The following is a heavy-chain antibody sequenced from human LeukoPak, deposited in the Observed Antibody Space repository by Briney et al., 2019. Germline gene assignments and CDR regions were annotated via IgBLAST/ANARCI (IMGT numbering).Heavy chain of an antibody. CDR3: AKAMTSVVTPGAS. J-gene: IGHJ5*02. D-gene: IGHD4-23*01. CDR1: GFTFSSYW. Sequence: GGSLRLSCAASGFTFSSYWMSWVRQAPGKGLEWVANIKQDGSEKYYVDSVKGRFTISRDNAKNSLYLQMNSLRAEDTAVYFCAKAMTSVVTPGASWGQGTLVTVSS. CDR2: IKQDGSEK. V-gene: IGHV3-7*05.